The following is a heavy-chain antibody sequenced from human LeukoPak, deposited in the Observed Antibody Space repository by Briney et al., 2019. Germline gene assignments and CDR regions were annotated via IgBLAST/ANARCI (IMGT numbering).Heavy chain of an antibody. CDR1: GFTVSSNY. D-gene: IGHD2-2*01. J-gene: IGHJ6*02. CDR3: ARDRGLYCSSTSCHNHFGMDV. Sequence: GGSLRLSCAASGFTVSSNYISWVRQAPGKGLKWVSVIYSGGSTYYADSVKGRFTISRDNSKNTLYLQMNSLRAEDTAVYYCARDRGLYCSSTSCHNHFGMDVWGQGTTVTVSS. V-gene: IGHV3-66*01. CDR2: IYSGGST.